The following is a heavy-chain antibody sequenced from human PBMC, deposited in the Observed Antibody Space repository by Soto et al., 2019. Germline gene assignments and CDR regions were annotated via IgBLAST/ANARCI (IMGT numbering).Heavy chain of an antibody. J-gene: IGHJ4*02. D-gene: IGHD3-22*01. CDR3: AQDHAHYYDSSGPHY. Sequence: EVQLLESGGGLVQPGGSLRLSCAASGFTFSSYAMSWVRQAPGKGLEWVSAISGSGGNTYYADSVKGRFTISRDNSKNTLYLQMNRPRAEGTAVYYCAQDHAHYYDSSGPHYWGPGNLVTVSP. V-gene: IGHV3-23*01. CDR2: ISGSGGNT. CDR1: GFTFSSYA.